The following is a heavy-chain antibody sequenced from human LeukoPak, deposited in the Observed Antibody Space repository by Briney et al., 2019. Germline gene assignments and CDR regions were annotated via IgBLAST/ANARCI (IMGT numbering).Heavy chain of an antibody. D-gene: IGHD1-26*01. V-gene: IGHV4-61*02. Sequence: SQTLSLICTVSRGSISSGFYYWNWIRQPAGKGLEWIGRIFISGSTNYNPSLKSRVTISVDTSKNQFSLKLTSVTAADTAVYYCAKDRRSGSHGDAFDIWGQGTMDTVSS. CDR3: AKDRRSGSHGDAFDI. J-gene: IGHJ3*02. CDR1: RGSISSGFYY. CDR2: IFISGST.